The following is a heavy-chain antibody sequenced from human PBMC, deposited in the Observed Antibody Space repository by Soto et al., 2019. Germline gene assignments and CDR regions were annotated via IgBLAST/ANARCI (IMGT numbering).Heavy chain of an antibody. J-gene: IGHJ6*02. CDR3: ARNIDYYYCRGSGNGHGV. D-gene: IGHD3-10*02. Sequence: QVQLVQSGAEVKEPGDSVRVSCEASGYTFTAYYIHWVRQAPGQGLEWMGWINPKFGDTTYAQDFQGRVSMTRDMPMSTVYMELSRLTSDDTAIYYCARNIDYYYCRGSGNGHGVCGQVTTVTVFS. CDR1: GYTFTAYY. CDR2: INPKFGDT. V-gene: IGHV1-2*02.